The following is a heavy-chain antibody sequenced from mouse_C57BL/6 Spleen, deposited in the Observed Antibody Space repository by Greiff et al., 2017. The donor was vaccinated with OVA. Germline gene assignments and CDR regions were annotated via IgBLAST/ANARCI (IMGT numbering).Heavy chain of an antibody. CDR1: GFSFTSYA. CDR2: IWTGGGT. J-gene: IGHJ4*01. Sequence: VKLMESGPGLVAPSQSLSITCTVSGFSFTSYAISWVRQPPGKGLEWLGVIWTGGGTNYNSALQSRLSISKDNSKSQVFLKMNSLQTDDTARYYCARNEGNYGSYYAMDYWGQGTSVTVSS. D-gene: IGHD1-1*01. V-gene: IGHV2-9-1*01. CDR3: ARNEGNYGSYYAMDY.